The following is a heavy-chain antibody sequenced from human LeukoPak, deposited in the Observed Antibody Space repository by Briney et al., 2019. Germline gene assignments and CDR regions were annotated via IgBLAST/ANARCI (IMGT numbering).Heavy chain of an antibody. CDR3: ARTLSGYDPDFDC. Sequence: GGSLRLSCTASGFTFSNYEMNWVRQAPGKGLEWVAYISSSTGTFIYYADSVKGRFTISRDNAKNSLYLQMSSLRAEDTALYYCARTLSGYDPDFDCWGRGALVTVSS. CDR1: GFTFSNYE. D-gene: IGHD5-12*01. V-gene: IGHV3-48*03. J-gene: IGHJ4*02. CDR2: ISSSTGTFI.